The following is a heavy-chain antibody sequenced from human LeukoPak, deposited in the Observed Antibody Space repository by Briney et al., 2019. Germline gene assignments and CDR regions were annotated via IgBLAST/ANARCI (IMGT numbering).Heavy chain of an antibody. CDR1: GFSLGTSGVG. Sequence: SGPTLVNPTQTLTLTCTFSGFSLGTSGVGVGWIRQPPGKALEWLALIYWDDDKRYSPSLKSRLTITKDTSKNQVVLTMTNMDPVDTATYYCAHSHPQENIVVDLRDYYFDYWGQGTLVTVSS. CDR3: AHSHPQENIVVDLRDYYFDY. V-gene: IGHV2-5*02. CDR2: IYWDDDK. D-gene: IGHD3-22*01. J-gene: IGHJ4*02.